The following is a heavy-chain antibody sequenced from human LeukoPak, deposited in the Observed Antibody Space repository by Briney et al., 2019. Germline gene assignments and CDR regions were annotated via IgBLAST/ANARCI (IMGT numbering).Heavy chain of an antibody. CDR2: ISSRSNYI. CDR3: ARDVDYANPRHDY. CDR1: GFSLSSYN. D-gene: IGHD4/OR15-4a*01. J-gene: IGHJ4*02. Sequence: PGGSLRLSCAASGFSLSSYNMNWVRQAPGKGLEWVSSISSRSNYIFYADSVKGRFTISRDNAKNSLYLQMNSLRAEDTAVYYCARDVDYANPRHDYWGQGTLVTVSS. V-gene: IGHV3-21*01.